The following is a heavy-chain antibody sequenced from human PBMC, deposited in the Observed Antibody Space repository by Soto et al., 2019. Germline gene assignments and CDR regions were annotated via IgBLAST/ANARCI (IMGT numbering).Heavy chain of an antibody. CDR2: INTGNGHT. V-gene: IGHV1-3*04. CDR3: ASRGYDFLSGLDP. J-gene: IGHJ5*02. Sequence: ASVKVSCKASGYTFTAYGIHWVRQAPGQRLEWMGWINTGNGHTKYSQKFQGRVAITRDTSARTAYMELNSLRSEDTAVYYCASRGYDFLSGLDPWGQGTLVTVSS. CDR1: GYTFTAYG. D-gene: IGHD3-3*01.